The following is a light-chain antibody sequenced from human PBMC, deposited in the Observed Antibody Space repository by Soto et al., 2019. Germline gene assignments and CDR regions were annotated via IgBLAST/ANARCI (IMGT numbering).Light chain of an antibody. CDR1: TGAVTSGHY. Sequence: QAVVTQEPSLTVSPGGTVTLTCGSSTGAVTSGHYPYWFQQRPGQAPRTLISDTSNRHSWTPARFSGSLLGGKAALTLSGAQPEDEADYYCLLSCSDVEVFGGGTKLTVL. V-gene: IGLV7-46*01. CDR2: DTS. J-gene: IGLJ2*01. CDR3: LLSCSDVEV.